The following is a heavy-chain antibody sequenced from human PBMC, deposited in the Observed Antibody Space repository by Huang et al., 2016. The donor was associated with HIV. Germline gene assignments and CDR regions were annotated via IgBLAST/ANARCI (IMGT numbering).Heavy chain of an antibody. CDR1: GFDFSKYS. Sequence: EVQLVESGGALVQPGGSLKLSCVVSGFDFSKYSMNWVGQARGKGLGGVSYMSGTSSNIYYADSGKGRFTISRDNAKNSVVLQMRSLRAEDTALYYCARTEMEYYYGSSGYYPDYWGQGTQVTVSS. CDR2: MSGTSSNI. CDR3: ARTEMEYYYGSSGYYPDY. D-gene: IGHD3-22*01. V-gene: IGHV3-48*01. J-gene: IGHJ4*02.